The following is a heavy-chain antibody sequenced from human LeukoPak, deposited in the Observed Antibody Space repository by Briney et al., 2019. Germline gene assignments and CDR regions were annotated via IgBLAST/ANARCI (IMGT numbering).Heavy chain of an antibody. J-gene: IGHJ4*02. D-gene: IGHD4-23*01. CDR1: GGSISRYY. Sequence: SETLSLTCSVSGGSISRYYWNWIRQPPGKGLKWIAYVYSSGGTNYTPSLQSRVTISEDTSKNQFSLKLTSVTAADTAVYYCARGGLSRWANFDYWGQGTLVTVSS. CDR3: ARGGLSRWANFDY. CDR2: VYSSGGT. V-gene: IGHV4-59*01.